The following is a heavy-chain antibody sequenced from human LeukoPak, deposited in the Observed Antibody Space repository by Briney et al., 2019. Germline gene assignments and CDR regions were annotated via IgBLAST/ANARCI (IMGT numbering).Heavy chain of an antibody. Sequence: PSETLSFTCTVSGGSISTSNYYWGWIRQPPGKGLEWIGNIFYSGSTYYSPSLRSRVTISEDTSKNQFSLKLSSVTAADTAVYYCATRPYSGSYYAWGQGTLVTVSS. CDR2: IFYSGST. D-gene: IGHD1-26*01. CDR3: ATRPYSGSYYA. CDR1: GGSISTSNYY. V-gene: IGHV4-39*07. J-gene: IGHJ4*02.